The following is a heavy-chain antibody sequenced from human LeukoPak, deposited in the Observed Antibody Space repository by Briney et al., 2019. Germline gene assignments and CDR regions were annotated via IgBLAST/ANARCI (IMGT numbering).Heavy chain of an antibody. D-gene: IGHD6-13*01. V-gene: IGHV3-23*01. CDR2: ISGSGGST. Sequence: PGGSLRLSCAASGFTFSSYAMSWVRQAPGKGLEWVSAISGSGGSTYYADSVNGRSTISRDNTKNSLYLQMNSLRVEDTAVYFCARGGAAAARKRGIDYWGQGTLVTVSS. J-gene: IGHJ4*02. CDR1: GFTFSSYA. CDR3: ARGGAAAARKRGIDY.